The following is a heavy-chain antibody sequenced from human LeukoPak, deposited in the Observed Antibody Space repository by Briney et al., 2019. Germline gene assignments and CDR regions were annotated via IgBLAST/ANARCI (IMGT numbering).Heavy chain of an antibody. CDR2: ISWNSNSM. CDR1: GFSFDDYA. D-gene: IGHD1-26*01. J-gene: IGHJ4*02. Sequence: PGGSLRLSCVASGFSFDDYAMHWVRQGPGKGLEWVSGISWNSNSMGYADSVKGRFTISRDSAKNSLYLQMNSLRAEDTAVYYCARDGWELPEYYFDYWGQGTLVTVSS. CDR3: ARDGWELPEYYFDY. V-gene: IGHV3-9*01.